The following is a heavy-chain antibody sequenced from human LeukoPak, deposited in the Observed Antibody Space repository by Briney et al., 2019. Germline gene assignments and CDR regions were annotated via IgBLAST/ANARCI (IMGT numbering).Heavy chain of an antibody. D-gene: IGHD2-15*01. V-gene: IGHV3-9*02. Sequence: PGRSLRLSCAASGFTPDEYAMHCVRATPGEGLECVSGLCWNSGIIGYADSVKGRFTISRDNAKNSLYLQMNSLRAEDTALYYCAKDIGMGYYYYYGMDVWGQGTTVTVSS. CDR2: LCWNSGII. CDR1: GFTPDEYA. J-gene: IGHJ6*02. CDR3: AKDIGMGYYYYYGMDV.